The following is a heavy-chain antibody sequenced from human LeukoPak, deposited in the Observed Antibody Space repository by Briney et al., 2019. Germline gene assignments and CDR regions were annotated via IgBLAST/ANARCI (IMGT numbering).Heavy chain of an antibody. CDR2: IIPIFGTA. D-gene: IGHD2-2*01. Sequence: SVKVSCKASGGTFSSYAISWVRQAPGQGLEWMGGIIPIFGTANYAQKFQGRVTITADESTSTAYMELSSLRSEDTAVYYCARVGTRCSSTSCYPGVHYYYYMDVWGKGTTVTVSS. CDR3: ARVGTRCSSTSCYPGVHYYYYMDV. V-gene: IGHV1-69*13. J-gene: IGHJ6*03. CDR1: GGTFSSYA.